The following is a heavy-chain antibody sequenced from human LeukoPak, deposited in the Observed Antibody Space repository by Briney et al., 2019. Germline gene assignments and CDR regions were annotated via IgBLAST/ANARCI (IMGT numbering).Heavy chain of an antibody. Sequence: PSQTLSLTCAVSGDSFSSNSAAWNWLRQSPSRGLEWLGSTYYRSKWYNDYAVSVKSRITINPDTSKNQFSLQLNSVTPEDTAVYYCARARLGTFDYWGQGTLVTVSS. D-gene: IGHD7-27*01. V-gene: IGHV6-1*01. CDR2: TYYRSKWYN. J-gene: IGHJ4*02. CDR1: GDSFSSNSAA. CDR3: ARARLGTFDY.